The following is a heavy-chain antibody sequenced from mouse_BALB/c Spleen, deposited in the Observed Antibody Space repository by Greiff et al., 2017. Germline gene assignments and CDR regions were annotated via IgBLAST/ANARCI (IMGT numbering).Heavy chain of an antibody. Sequence: QVQLQQSGAELAKPGASVKMSCKASGYTFTSYWMHWVKQRPGQGLEWIGYINPSTGYTEYNQKFKDKATLTADKSSSTAYMQLSSLTSEDSAVYYCARWTTDLGYWGQGTTLTVSS. CDR1: GYTFTSYW. CDR3: ARWTTDLGY. CDR2: INPSTGYT. D-gene: IGHD1-1*01. V-gene: IGHV1-7*01. J-gene: IGHJ2*01.